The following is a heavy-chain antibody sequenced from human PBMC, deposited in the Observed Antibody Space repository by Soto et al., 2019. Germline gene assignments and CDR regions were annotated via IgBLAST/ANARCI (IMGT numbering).Heavy chain of an antibody. D-gene: IGHD6-13*01. CDR2: IWYDGSNK. J-gene: IGHJ4*02. CDR1: GCTISDYG. CDR3: ARDASSSWAGYFDY. Sequence: ESGGGVVQPGRSLRLSCAASGCTISDYGMHWVRQAPGKGLEWVAVIWYDGSNKYYADSVKGRFTISRDNSKNTLYLQMNSLRAEDTAVYYCARDASSSWAGYFDYWGQGTLVTVSS. V-gene: IGHV3-33*01.